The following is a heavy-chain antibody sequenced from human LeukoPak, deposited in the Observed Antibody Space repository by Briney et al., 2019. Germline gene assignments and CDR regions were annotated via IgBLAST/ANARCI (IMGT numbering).Heavy chain of an antibody. CDR1: GFTFSSYV. Sequence: GGSLRLSCAASGFTFSSYVMNWVRQAPGKGLEWVSGISWNSGTIGYADSVKGRFTISRDNAKNSLYLQMNSLRAEDTALYYCVKGAAYHLGDAFDIWGQGTMVTVSS. V-gene: IGHV3-9*01. CDR3: VKGAAYHLGDAFDI. D-gene: IGHD2-15*01. CDR2: ISWNSGTI. J-gene: IGHJ3*02.